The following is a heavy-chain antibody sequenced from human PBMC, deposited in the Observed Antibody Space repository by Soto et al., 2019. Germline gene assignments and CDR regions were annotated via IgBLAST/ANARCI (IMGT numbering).Heavy chain of an antibody. J-gene: IGHJ6*02. Sequence: QVQLVQSGAEVKKPGASVKVSCKASGYTFTSYGISWVRQAPGQGLEWMGWISAYNGNTNYAQKLQGRVTMTTDTSTSTAYMELRSLRSDDTAVYYCPRDKRDDFWSPAFYYYGMDVWGQGTTVTVSS. CDR1: GYTFTSYG. CDR2: ISAYNGNT. V-gene: IGHV1-18*04. D-gene: IGHD3-3*01. CDR3: PRDKRDDFWSPAFYYYGMDV.